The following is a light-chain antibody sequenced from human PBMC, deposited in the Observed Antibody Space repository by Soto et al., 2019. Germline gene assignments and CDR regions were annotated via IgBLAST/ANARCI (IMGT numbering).Light chain of an antibody. V-gene: IGLV2-14*03. Sequence: QSALTQPASVSGSPGQSITISCTGSTSDIGGYNYVSWYQQHPGKAPKLLIYDVSYQPSGISDRFSGSKSGNTASLTISGLQPEDEADYYCSSYGASSTLFGGGTKLTVL. CDR1: TSDIGGYNY. J-gene: IGLJ2*01. CDR3: SSYGASSTL. CDR2: DVS.